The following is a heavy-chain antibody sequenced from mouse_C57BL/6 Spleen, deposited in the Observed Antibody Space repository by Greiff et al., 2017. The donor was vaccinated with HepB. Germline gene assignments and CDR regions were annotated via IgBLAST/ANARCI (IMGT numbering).Heavy chain of an antibody. CDR1: GYAFSSSW. CDR2: IYPGDGDT. D-gene: IGHD2-4*01. Sequence: QVQLQQSGPELVKPGASVKISCKASGYAFSSSWMNWVKQRPGKGLEWIGRIYPGDGDTNYNGKFKGKATLTADKSSSTAYMQLSSLTSEDSAVYFCAPFSYDYDTWFAYWGQGTLVTVSA. V-gene: IGHV1-82*01. CDR3: APFSYDYDTWFAY. J-gene: IGHJ3*01.